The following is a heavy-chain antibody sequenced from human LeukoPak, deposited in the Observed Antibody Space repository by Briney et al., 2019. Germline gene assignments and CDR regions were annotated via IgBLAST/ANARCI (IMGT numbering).Heavy chain of an antibody. J-gene: IGHJ6*03. Sequence: PGASVKVSCKASGYTFTSYGISWVRQAPGQGLEWMGWISAYNGNTNYAQKLQGRVTMTTDTSTSTAYMELRSLRSDDTAVYYCARGGIYGSWYYPFGYYYYYMDVWGKGTTVTISS. D-gene: IGHD6-13*01. V-gene: IGHV1-18*01. CDR3: ARGGIYGSWYYPFGYYYYYMDV. CDR1: GYTFTSYG. CDR2: ISAYNGNT.